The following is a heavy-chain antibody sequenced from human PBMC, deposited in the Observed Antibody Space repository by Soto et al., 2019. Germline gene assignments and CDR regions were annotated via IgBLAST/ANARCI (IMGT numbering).Heavy chain of an antibody. D-gene: IGHD2-21*02. CDR2: ISSSSSTI. J-gene: IGHJ6*02. CDR3: ARDPYRIAGYGGNSYYYYYGMDV. CDR1: GFTFSSYS. Sequence: GGSLRLSCAASGFTFSSYSMNWVRQAPGKGLEWVSYISSSSSTIYYADSVKGRFTISRDNAKNSLYLQMNSLRDEDTAVYYCARDPYRIAGYGGNSYYYYYGMDVWGQGTTVTVSS. V-gene: IGHV3-48*02.